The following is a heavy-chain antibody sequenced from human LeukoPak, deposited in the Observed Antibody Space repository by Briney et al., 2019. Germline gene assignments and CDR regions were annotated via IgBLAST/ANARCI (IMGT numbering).Heavy chain of an antibody. V-gene: IGHV4-39*07. CDR1: GGSISSGSYY. CDR2: IYYSGTT. J-gene: IGHJ5*02. D-gene: IGHD2-2*01. CDR3: AREVDAAAAYNWFDP. Sequence: SETLSLTCTVSGGSISSGSYYWVWIRQPPGKGLEWIGTIYYSGTTYYKASLKSRVTISVDTSKNQFSLRLSSVTAADTAVYYCAREVDAAAAYNWFDPWGQGTLVTVSS.